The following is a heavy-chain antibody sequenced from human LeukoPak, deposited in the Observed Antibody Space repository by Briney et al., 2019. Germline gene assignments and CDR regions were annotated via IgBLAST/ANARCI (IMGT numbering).Heavy chain of an antibody. CDR3: AREYLASYLIY. Sequence: SQTLSLTCAISGESVSSNNAAWTWIRQSPSRGLEWLGRTYYRSKWYSDYAVSVKSRITISPDTSKNQFSLQLHSGTPEDTAVYYCAREYLASYLIYWGQGTLVTVSS. J-gene: IGHJ4*02. CDR1: GESVSSNNAA. D-gene: IGHD3-16*02. V-gene: IGHV6-1*01. CDR2: TYYRSKWYS.